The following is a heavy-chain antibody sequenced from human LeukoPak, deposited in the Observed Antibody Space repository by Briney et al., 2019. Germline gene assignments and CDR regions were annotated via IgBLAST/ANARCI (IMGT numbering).Heavy chain of an antibody. CDR1: GFTFSDYY. Sequence: GGSLRLSCAASGFTFSDYYMSWIRQAPGKGLEWVSYISSSGSTIYYADSVKGRFTISRDNAKNTLYLQMNSLRAEDTAVYYCARDVRSGYFDYWGQGTLVTVSS. CDR2: ISSSGSTI. J-gene: IGHJ4*02. CDR3: ARDVRSGYFDY. D-gene: IGHD4-17*01. V-gene: IGHV3-11*04.